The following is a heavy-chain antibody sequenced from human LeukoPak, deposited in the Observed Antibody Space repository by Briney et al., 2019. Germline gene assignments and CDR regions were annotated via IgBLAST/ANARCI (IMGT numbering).Heavy chain of an antibody. V-gene: IGHV3-21*01. J-gene: IGHJ3*02. D-gene: IGHD4-17*01. CDR1: GFTFSSYS. CDR3: ARDQMTTVTTDDAFDI. Sequence: GGSLRLSCAASGFTFSSYSMNWVRQAPGKGLEWVSSIGSSSSYIYYADSVKGRFTISRDNAKNSLYLQMNSLRAEDTAVYYCARDQMTTVTTDDAFDIWGQGTMVTVSS. CDR2: IGSSSSYI.